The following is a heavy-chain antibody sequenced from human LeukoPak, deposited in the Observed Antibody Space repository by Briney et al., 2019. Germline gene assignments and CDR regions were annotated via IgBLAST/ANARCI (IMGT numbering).Heavy chain of an antibody. Sequence: SDTLTLLCTVSGGSFSRTSYHWAGLRHPPGPGLEWIATVYYTGSAYYNPSLKSRVTISVDTSKSQFSVKLGSVTTADTALYHCARYASVSYYWFDPWGQGTLVSVSS. CDR1: GGSFSRTSYH. V-gene: IGHV4-39*01. D-gene: IGHD3-10*01. CDR3: ARYASVSYYWFDP. CDR2: VYYTGSA. J-gene: IGHJ5*02.